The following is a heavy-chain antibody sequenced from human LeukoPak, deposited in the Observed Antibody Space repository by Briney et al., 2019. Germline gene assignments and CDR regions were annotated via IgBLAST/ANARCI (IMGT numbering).Heavy chain of an antibody. CDR3: TRPGLAAAGPDY. V-gene: IGHV3-73*01. J-gene: IGHJ4*02. CDR2: IRSKANSYAT. D-gene: IGHD6-13*01. Sequence: GGSLRLSCAASGFSFSNAWMSWVRQTPGKGLEWVGRIRSKANSYATAYAASVKGRFTISRDDSKNTAYLQMNSLKTEDTAVYYCTRPGLAAAGPDYWGQGTLVTVSS. CDR1: GFSFSNAW.